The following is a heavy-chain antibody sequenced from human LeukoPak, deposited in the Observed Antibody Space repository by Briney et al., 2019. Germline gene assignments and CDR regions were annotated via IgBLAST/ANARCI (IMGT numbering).Heavy chain of an antibody. CDR1: GFTFSDYW. CDR2: IKEDESEK. J-gene: IGHJ4*02. D-gene: IGHD1-26*01. Sequence: YPGGSLRLSCGGSGFTFSDYWMTWVRQAPGKGLEWVANIKEDESEKNYADSVKGRFTISRDNAKNSLYLQMNSLRPEDTAVYYCARLGREPTIDYWGQGTLVTVSS. CDR3: ARLGREPTIDY. V-gene: IGHV3-7*03.